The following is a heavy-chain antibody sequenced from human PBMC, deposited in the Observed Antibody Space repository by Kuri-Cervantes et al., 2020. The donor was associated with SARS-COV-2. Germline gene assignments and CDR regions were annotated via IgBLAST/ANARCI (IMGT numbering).Heavy chain of an antibody. Sequence: GESRKISCTGSGGSISSYDWSWIRQPAGKGLEWASSISSSSSTIYYADSVKGRFTISRDNAKNSLYLQMNSLRAEDTAVYYCARDPGSTIFGVVIIPSDAFDIWGQGTMVTVSS. D-gene: IGHD3-3*01. CDR1: GGSISSYD. CDR2: ISSSSSTI. CDR3: ARDPGSTIFGVVIIPSDAFDI. V-gene: IGHV3-48*01. J-gene: IGHJ3*02.